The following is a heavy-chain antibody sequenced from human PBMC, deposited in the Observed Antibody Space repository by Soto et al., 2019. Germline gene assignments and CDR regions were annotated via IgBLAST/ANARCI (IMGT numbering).Heavy chain of an antibody. CDR1: GYTFTSYY. CDR2: INPSGGST. CDR3: AIEGFLEWLFAPYYYYYGMDV. Sequence: ASVKVSCKASGYTFTSYYMHWVRQAPGQGLEWMGIINPSGGSTSYAQKFQGRVTMTRDTSTSTVYMELSSLRSEDTAVYYCAIEGFLEWLFAPYYYYYGMDVWGQGTTVTVSS. J-gene: IGHJ6*02. V-gene: IGHV1-46*01. D-gene: IGHD3-3*01.